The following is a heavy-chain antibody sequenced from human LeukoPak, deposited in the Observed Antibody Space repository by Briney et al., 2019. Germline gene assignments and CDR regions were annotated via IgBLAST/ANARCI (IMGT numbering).Heavy chain of an antibody. CDR3: ARDNGAAAGDY. CDR1: GFTSSSYW. Sequence: PGGSLRLSCAASGFTSSSYWMHWVRQAPGKGLGWVSRINSDGSSTSYPDSVKGRFTISRDNAKNTLYLQMNSLRAEDTAVYYCARDNGAAAGDYWGQGTLVTVSS. D-gene: IGHD6-13*01. J-gene: IGHJ4*02. CDR2: INSDGSST. V-gene: IGHV3-74*01.